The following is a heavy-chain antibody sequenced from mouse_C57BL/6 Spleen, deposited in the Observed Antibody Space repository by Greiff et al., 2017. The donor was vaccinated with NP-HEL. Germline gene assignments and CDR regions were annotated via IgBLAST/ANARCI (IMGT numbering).Heavy chain of an antibody. CDR2: INPGSGGT. D-gene: IGHD2-5*01. CDR3: ARYSNYFDY. J-gene: IGHJ2*01. V-gene: IGHV1-54*01. Sequence: QVQLQQSGAELVRPGPSVKVSCKASGYAFTNYLIEWVKQRPGQGLEWIGVINPGSGGTNYNEKFKGKATLTADKSSSTAYMQLSSLTSEDSAVYFCARYSNYFDYWGQGTTLTVSS. CDR1: GYAFTNYL.